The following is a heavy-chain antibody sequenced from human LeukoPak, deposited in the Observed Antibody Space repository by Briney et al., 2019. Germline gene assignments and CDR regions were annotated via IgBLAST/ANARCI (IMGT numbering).Heavy chain of an antibody. CDR3: AKDRTVGASYWYFDL. D-gene: IGHD1-26*01. Sequence: GGSLRLSCAASGFTFSCYAMSWVRQAPGKGLEWVSAISGSGDSTYYGDSVKGRFTISRDSSKNTLFLHMNTLRAEDTAIYYCAKDRTVGASYWYFDLWGRGTLVTVSS. CDR1: GFTFSCYA. CDR2: ISGSGDST. V-gene: IGHV3-23*01. J-gene: IGHJ2*01.